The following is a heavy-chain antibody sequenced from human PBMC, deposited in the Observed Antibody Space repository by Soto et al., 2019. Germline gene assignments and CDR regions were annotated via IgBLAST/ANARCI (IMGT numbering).Heavy chain of an antibody. CDR1: GFTFSSYG. Sequence: PGGSLRLSCAASGFTFSSYGMHLVRQAPGKGLEWVAVIWYDGSNKYYADSVKGRFTISRDNSKNTLYLQMNSLRAEDTAVYYCARSTYYDILTGPDYWGQGTLVTVSS. J-gene: IGHJ4*02. CDR2: IWYDGSNK. CDR3: ARSTYYDILTGPDY. D-gene: IGHD3-9*01. V-gene: IGHV3-33*01.